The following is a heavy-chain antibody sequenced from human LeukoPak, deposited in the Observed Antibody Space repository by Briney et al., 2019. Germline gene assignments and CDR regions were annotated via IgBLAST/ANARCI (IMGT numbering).Heavy chain of an antibody. D-gene: IGHD6-6*01. CDR3: TTDRSRIWFDP. J-gene: IGHJ5*02. Sequence: GGSLRLSCAASGFTFSNAWMSWVRQAPGKGLEWVGRIKSKTDGGTTDYAAPVEGRFTISRDDSKNTLYLQMNSLKTEDTAVYYCTTDRSRIWFDPWGQGTLVTVSS. CDR1: GFTFSNAW. V-gene: IGHV3-15*01. CDR2: IKSKTDGGTT.